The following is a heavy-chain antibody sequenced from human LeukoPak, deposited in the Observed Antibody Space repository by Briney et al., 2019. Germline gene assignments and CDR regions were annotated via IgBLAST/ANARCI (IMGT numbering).Heavy chain of an antibody. CDR2: INHSGST. J-gene: IGHJ6*03. D-gene: IGHD6-13*01. Sequence: SETLSLTCAVYGGSFSGYYWSWIRQPPGKGLEWIGEINHSGSTNYNPSLKSRVTISVDTSKNQFSLKLSPVTAADTAVYYCAREATIAAAGTHYYYYMDVWGKGTTVTVSS. V-gene: IGHV4-34*01. CDR1: GGSFSGYY. CDR3: AREATIAAAGTHYYYYMDV.